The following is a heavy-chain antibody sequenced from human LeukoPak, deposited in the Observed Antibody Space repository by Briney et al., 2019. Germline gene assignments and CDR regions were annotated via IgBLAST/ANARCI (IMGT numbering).Heavy chain of an antibody. V-gene: IGHV3-48*03. Sequence: GGSLRLSCAASGFTFSSYEMNWVRQAPGKGLEWVSYISSSGSTIYYADSVKGRFTISRDNAKNPLYLQMNSLRAEDTAVYYCASITMVRGKTDWGQGTLVTVSS. CDR1: GFTFSSYE. J-gene: IGHJ4*02. D-gene: IGHD3-10*01. CDR3: ASITMVRGKTD. CDR2: ISSSGSTI.